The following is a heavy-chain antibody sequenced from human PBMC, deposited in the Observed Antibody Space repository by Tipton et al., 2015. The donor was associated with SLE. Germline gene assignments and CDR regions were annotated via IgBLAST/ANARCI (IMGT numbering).Heavy chain of an antibody. CDR3: ARDQASLGLDF. V-gene: IGHV5-51*01. Sequence: QLVQSGAEVKKSGESLKISCTVSGYTFANFWISWVRQTPEKGLEWMGFIYPTDSDTKYSPSFEGQVTISADKSTNTAYLQWNSLKTSDSAMYYCARDQASLGLDFWGQGTLVTVSS. CDR2: IYPTDSDT. CDR1: GYTFANFW. J-gene: IGHJ4*02.